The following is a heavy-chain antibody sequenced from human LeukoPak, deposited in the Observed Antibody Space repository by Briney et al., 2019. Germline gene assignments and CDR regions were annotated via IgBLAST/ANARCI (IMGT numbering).Heavy chain of an antibody. CDR1: GYTFTDYH. V-gene: IGHV1-2*02. CDR3: AREGWSDP. Sequence: ASVKVSCKASGYTFTDYHMHRVRQAPGQGPEWMGWINPNSGGTNYAQKFQGRVTMTRDTSITTAYMELSRLRSDDTAVYYCAREGWSDPWGQGTLVTVSS. D-gene: IGHD2-15*01. J-gene: IGHJ5*02. CDR2: INPNSGGT.